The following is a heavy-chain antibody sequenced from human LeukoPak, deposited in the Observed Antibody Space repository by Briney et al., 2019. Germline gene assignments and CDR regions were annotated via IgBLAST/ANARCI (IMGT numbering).Heavy chain of an antibody. J-gene: IGHJ4*02. D-gene: IGHD6-13*01. V-gene: IGHV3-21*01. Sequence: AGGSLRLSCAASGFTFSSYSMNWVRQAPGKGLEWVSSISSSSSYIYYADSVKGRFTISRDNAKNSLYLQMNSLRDEDTAVYYCARDPHVYSSSWLDYWGQGTLVTVSS. CDR1: GFTFSSYS. CDR3: ARDPHVYSSSWLDY. CDR2: ISSSSSYI.